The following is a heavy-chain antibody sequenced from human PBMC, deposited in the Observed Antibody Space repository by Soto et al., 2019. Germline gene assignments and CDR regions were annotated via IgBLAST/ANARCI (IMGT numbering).Heavy chain of an antibody. CDR3: ATELGENPASPFDA. J-gene: IGHJ4*02. D-gene: IGHD3-10*01. CDR2: IIHLFGTA. V-gene: IGHV1-69*01. CDR1: GVTFSSET. Sequence: QVQLVQSGADVKKPGSSVKVSCQASGVTFSSETLGWVRQAPGQGLEWVGGIIHLFGTASYAQKFQGRVTITADESTSTVYMELSSLRSDDTAVYFCATELGENPASPFDAWGQGTLVTVSS.